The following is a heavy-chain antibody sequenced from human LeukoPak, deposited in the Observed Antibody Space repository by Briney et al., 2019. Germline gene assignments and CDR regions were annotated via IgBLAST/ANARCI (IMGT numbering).Heavy chain of an antibody. CDR2: ISYDGSNK. Sequence: GGSLRLSCAASGFTFSSYAMHWVRQAPGKGLEWVAVISYDGSNKYYADSVKGRFTISRDNSKNTLYLQMSSLRAEDTAVYYCASTPYSSGWYGLKAFDIWGQGTMVTVSS. D-gene: IGHD6-19*01. V-gene: IGHV3-30-3*01. CDR3: ASTPYSSGWYGLKAFDI. J-gene: IGHJ3*02. CDR1: GFTFSSYA.